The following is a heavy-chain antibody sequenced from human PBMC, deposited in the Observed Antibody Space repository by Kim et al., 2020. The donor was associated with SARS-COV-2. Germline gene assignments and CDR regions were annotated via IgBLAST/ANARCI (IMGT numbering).Heavy chain of an antibody. CDR3: ARRTYDSSGSYFYLDY. D-gene: IGHD3-22*01. V-gene: IGHV3-53*01. J-gene: IGHJ4*02. Sequence: SVKGRFTISRDNSKNTLYLQMNSLRAEDTAVYYCARRTYDSSGSYFYLDYWGQGTLVTVSS.